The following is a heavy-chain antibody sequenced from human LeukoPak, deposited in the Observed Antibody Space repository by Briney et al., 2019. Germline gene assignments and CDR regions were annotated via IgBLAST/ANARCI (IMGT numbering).Heavy chain of an antibody. D-gene: IGHD3-16*01. CDR2: FHNSGTS. Sequence: SETLSLTCTVSDDSISDYYRGWIRQPPGKGLEWIGYFHNSGTSTYNPSLKSRVTISADTPKNQFSLKLNSLTTADTAVYYCTRGAGWLIDYWGQGILVTVSS. V-gene: IGHV4-59*01. J-gene: IGHJ4*02. CDR1: DDSISDYY. CDR3: TRGAGWLIDY.